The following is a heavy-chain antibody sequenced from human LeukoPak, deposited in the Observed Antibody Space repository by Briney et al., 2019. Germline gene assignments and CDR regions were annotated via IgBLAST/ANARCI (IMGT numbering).Heavy chain of an antibody. D-gene: IGHD4-17*01. J-gene: IGHJ4*02. CDR2: ISGSGGST. CDR1: GFTFSSYA. V-gene: IGHV3-23*01. Sequence: GGSLRLSCAASGFTFSSYAMSWVRQAPGKGLEWVSAISGSGGSTYYADSVKGRFTISRDNSKNTLYLQMNSLRAEDTAVYYCAKDVSAMTTVTTGTDYWGQGTLVTVSS. CDR3: AKDVSAMTTVTTGTDY.